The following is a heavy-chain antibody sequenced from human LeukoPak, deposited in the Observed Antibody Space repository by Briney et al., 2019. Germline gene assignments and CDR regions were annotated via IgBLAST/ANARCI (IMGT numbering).Heavy chain of an antibody. D-gene: IGHD2-2*01. CDR2: IYHAGTT. Sequence: SETLSLTCAVSGASISSSNWWSWARQPPGKGLEWIGEIYHAGTTNYNPSLKSRVTISVDNSRNQFSLKLTSVTAADTAVYFCPRIYCSSTSCHYFDYWGQGTLVTVSS. V-gene: IGHV4-4*02. CDR1: GASISSSNW. CDR3: PRIYCSSTSCHYFDY. J-gene: IGHJ4*02.